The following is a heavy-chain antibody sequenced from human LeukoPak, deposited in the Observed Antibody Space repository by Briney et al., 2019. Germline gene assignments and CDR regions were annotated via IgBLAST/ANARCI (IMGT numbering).Heavy chain of an antibody. CDR1: GFTFSSYS. V-gene: IGHV3-21*01. CDR3: ARDRVGYSYGFVDY. Sequence: PGGSLRLSCEASGFTFSSYSMNWVRQAPGKGLEWVSSISSSSSYIYYADSVKGRFTISRDNAKNSLYLQMNSLRAEDTAVYYCARDRVGYSYGFVDYWGQGTLVTVSS. CDR2: ISSSSSYI. J-gene: IGHJ4*02. D-gene: IGHD5-18*01.